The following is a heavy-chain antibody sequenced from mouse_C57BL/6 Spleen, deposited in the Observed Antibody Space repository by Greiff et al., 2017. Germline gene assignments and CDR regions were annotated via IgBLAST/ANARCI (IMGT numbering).Heavy chain of an antibody. Sequence: VKLMESGPGLVQPSQSLSITCTVSGFSLTSYGVHWVRQSPGKGLEWLGVIWRGGSTDYNAAFMSRLSITKDNSKSQVFFKMNSLQADDTAIYYCAKNWGTTVVDWYFDVWGTGTTVTVSS. CDR2: IWRGGST. CDR1: GFSLTSYG. CDR3: AKNWGTTVVDWYFDV. J-gene: IGHJ1*03. V-gene: IGHV2-5*01. D-gene: IGHD1-1*01.